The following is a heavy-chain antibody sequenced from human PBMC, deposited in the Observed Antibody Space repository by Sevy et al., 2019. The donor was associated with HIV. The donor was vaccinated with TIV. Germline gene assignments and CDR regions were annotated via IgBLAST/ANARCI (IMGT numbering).Heavy chain of an antibody. V-gene: IGHV4-61*01. J-gene: IGHJ3*02. CDR3: ARDNTVANDAFDI. D-gene: IGHD4-4*01. CDR1: GGSVSSGSYY. Sequence: SETLSLTCTVSGGSVSSGSYYWSWIRQPPGKGLEWLGYIYYSGSTNYNPSLKSRVTISVDTSKNQFSLKLSSVTAADTAVYYSARDNTVANDAFDIWGQWTMVTVSS. CDR2: IYYSGST.